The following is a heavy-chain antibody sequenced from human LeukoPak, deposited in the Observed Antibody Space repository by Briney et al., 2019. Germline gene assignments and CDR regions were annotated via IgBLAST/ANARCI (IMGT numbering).Heavy chain of an antibody. CDR3: ARELVYYYDSSGYYRYAFDI. D-gene: IGHD3-22*01. Sequence: SETLSLTCTVSGGSTSSYYWSWIRQPPGKGLEWIGYIYYSGSTNYNPSLKSRVTISVDTSKNQFSLKLSSVTAADTAVYYCARELVYYYDSSGYYRYAFDIWGQGTMVTVSS. V-gene: IGHV4-59*01. J-gene: IGHJ3*02. CDR1: GGSTSSYY. CDR2: IYYSGST.